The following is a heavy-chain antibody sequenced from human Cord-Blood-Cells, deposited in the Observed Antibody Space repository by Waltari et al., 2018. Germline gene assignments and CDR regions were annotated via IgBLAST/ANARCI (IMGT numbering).Heavy chain of an antibody. CDR2: IIPIFGTA. V-gene: IGHV1-69*06. D-gene: IGHD6-13*01. CDR1: GGTFSSYA. Sequence: QVQLVQSGAEVKKPGSSVKVSCKASGGTFSSYAISWVRQAPGQGLEWMGGIIPIFGTANYAQKCQGRVTITADKSTSTAYMELSSLRSEDTAVYYCARDRRYSSSWYWYFDLWGRGTLVTVSS. J-gene: IGHJ2*01. CDR3: ARDRRYSSSWYWYFDL.